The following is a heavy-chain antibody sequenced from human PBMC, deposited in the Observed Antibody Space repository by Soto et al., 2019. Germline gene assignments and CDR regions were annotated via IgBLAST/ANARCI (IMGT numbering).Heavy chain of an antibody. CDR3: ARVFTMIVDP. D-gene: IGHD3-22*01. V-gene: IGHV4-30-4*01. CDR1: GGSICSGDYY. J-gene: IGHJ5*02. Sequence: TRSLTCPVCGGSICSGDYYWGWIRQPPGKGLEWIGYIYYSGSTYYNPPLKSRVTLSVDTSKNQFSLKLSSVTAADTAVYYCARVFTMIVDPWGQGTLVTVSS. CDR2: IYYSGST.